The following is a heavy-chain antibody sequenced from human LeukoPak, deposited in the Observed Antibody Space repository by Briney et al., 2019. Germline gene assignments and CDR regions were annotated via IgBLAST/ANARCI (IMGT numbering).Heavy chain of an antibody. V-gene: IGHV3-30*02. CDR1: GFTFSSYG. D-gene: IGHD2-15*01. J-gene: IGHJ4*02. Sequence: PGGSLRLSCAASGFTFSSYGMHWVRQAPGKGLEWVAFIRYDGSNKYYADSVKGRFTISRDNSKNTLYLQMNSLRAEDTAVYYCAKSGGCSGGGCYLYLIDYWGQGTLVTVSS. CDR2: IRYDGSNK. CDR3: AKSGGCSGGGCYLYLIDY.